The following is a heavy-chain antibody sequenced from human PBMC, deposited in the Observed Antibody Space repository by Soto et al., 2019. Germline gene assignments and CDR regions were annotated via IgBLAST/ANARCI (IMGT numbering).Heavy chain of an antibody. CDR1: GFTFRSYS. D-gene: IGHD1-26*01. Sequence: EVQLVESGGGLVKPGGSLRLSCAASGFTFRSYSMNWVRQAPGKGLEWVACISSSSSYKYYADSVKGRFTISRDNAKNSLYLQMNSLRAEDTAVYYCARDKRWELRLDQHDGMDVWGQGTTVTFSS. CDR3: ARDKRWELRLDQHDGMDV. V-gene: IGHV3-21*01. CDR2: ISSSSSYK. J-gene: IGHJ6*02.